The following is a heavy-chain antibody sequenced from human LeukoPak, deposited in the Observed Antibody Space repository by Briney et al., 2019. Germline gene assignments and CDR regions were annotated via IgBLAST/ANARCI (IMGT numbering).Heavy chain of an antibody. D-gene: IGHD6-6*01. J-gene: IGHJ4*02. V-gene: IGHV4-4*09. CDR1: GGSISSYY. Sequence: PSETLSLTCTVSGGSISSYYWSWIRQPPGKGLEWIGYIYTSGSTNYNPSLQSRVTISVDTSKNQFSLKLSSVTAADTAVYYRARHLGRTTIAAYWGQGTLVTVSS. CDR3: ARHLGRTTIAAY. CDR2: IYTSGST.